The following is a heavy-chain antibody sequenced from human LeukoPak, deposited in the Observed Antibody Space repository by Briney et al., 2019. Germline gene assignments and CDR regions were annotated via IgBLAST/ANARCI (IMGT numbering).Heavy chain of an antibody. J-gene: IGHJ4*02. CDR3: ARHTGGIAAADTGNY. Sequence: SETLSLTCAVYGGSFSGYYWSWIRQPPGKGLEWIGEINHSGSTNYNPSLKSRVTISVDTSKNQFSLKLSSVTAADTAVYYCARHTGGIAAADTGNYWGQGTLVTVSS. V-gene: IGHV4-34*01. D-gene: IGHD6-13*01. CDR1: GGSFSGYY. CDR2: INHSGST.